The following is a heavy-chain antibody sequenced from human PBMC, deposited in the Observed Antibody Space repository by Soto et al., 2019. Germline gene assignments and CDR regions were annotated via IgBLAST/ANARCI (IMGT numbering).Heavy chain of an antibody. J-gene: IGHJ6*02. Sequence: QVHLVQSGAEVKKPGSSVRVSCKTSGGTFSSYSFTWVRQAPGQGLEWMGEIIPILNTANFAQKFQSRVTITADEPTSTVYMDLSSLSPDDTAVYYCARVDYDSTYGFYYYGLDVCGQGTTVTVSS. D-gene: IGHD3-10*01. CDR1: GGTFSSYS. CDR3: ARVDYDSTYGFYYYGLDV. CDR2: IIPILNTA. V-gene: IGHV1-69*01.